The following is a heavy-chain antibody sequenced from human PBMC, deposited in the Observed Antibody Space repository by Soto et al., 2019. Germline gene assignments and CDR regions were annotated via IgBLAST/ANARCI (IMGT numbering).Heavy chain of an antibody. V-gene: IGHV1-8*01. Sequence: QVQLVQSGAEVKKPGASVKVSCKTSGYTFTSYDINWVRQATGQGLEWMGWMNPNSGNTAYAQKFQGRVTMTRNTSIITAEVELSSLRSEDTAVYYCAREGFSGAFDICGQWTMVTVSS. CDR3: AREGFSGAFDI. J-gene: IGHJ3*02. D-gene: IGHD1-26*01. CDR1: GYTFTSYD. CDR2: MNPNSGNT.